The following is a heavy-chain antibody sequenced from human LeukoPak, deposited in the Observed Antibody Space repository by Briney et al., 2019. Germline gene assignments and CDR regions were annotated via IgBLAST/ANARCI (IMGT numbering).Heavy chain of an antibody. J-gene: IGHJ6*03. V-gene: IGHV1-18*01. Sequence: SVKVSCKASGYTFTSYGISWVRQAPGQGLEWMGWISAYNGNTNYAQKLQGRVTMTTDTSTTTAYMELRSLRSDDTAVYYCARLLQGWELNYYYSYMDVWGKGTTVTISS. D-gene: IGHD4-23*01. CDR2: ISAYNGNT. CDR3: ARLLQGWELNYYYSYMDV. CDR1: GYTFTSYG.